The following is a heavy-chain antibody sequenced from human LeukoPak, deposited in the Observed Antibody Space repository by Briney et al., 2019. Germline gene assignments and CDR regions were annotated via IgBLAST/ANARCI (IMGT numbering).Heavy chain of an antibody. J-gene: IGHJ6*02. Sequence: GGSLRLSCAASGFTFSSYGMHWVRQAPGKGLEWAAVIPYDGSNKYYADSVKGRFTISRDNSKNTLYLQMNSLRAEDTAVYYCAKEYCSSTSCYGGMDVWGQGTTVTVSS. D-gene: IGHD2-2*01. CDR1: GFTFSSYG. CDR3: AKEYCSSTSCYGGMDV. CDR2: IPYDGSNK. V-gene: IGHV3-30*18.